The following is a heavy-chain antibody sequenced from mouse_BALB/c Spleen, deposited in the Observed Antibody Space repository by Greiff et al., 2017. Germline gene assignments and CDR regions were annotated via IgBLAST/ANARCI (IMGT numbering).Heavy chain of an antibody. CDR1: GYSITSGYY. Sequence: VQLKESGPGLVKPSQSLSLTCSVTGYSITSGYYWNWIRQFPGNKLEWMGYISYDGSNNYNPSLKNRISITRDTSKNQFFLKLNSVTTEDTATYYCARDRTTWDFDYWGQGTTLTVSS. J-gene: IGHJ2*01. CDR2: ISYDGSN. V-gene: IGHV3-6*02. D-gene: IGHD1-1*01. CDR3: ARDRTTWDFDY.